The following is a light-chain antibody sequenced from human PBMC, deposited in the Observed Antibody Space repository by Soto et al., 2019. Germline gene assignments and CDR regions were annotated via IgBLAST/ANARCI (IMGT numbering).Light chain of an antibody. CDR1: QSVSGN. J-gene: IGKJ5*01. CDR3: QQYNNWFSIT. CDR2: GAS. V-gene: IGKV3-15*01. Sequence: EIVMTQSPATLSVSPGERATLSCRASQSVSGNLAWYQQKPGQAPRLLINGASTRANGIPARFSGSGSGAEFTLTISSLQSEDFAVYYCQQYNNWFSITFGQGTRLEIK.